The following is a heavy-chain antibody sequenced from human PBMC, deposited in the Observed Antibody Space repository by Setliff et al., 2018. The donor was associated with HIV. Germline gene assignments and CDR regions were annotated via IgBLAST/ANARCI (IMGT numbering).Heavy chain of an antibody. CDR3: ARVEAWSRDAFDI. CDR2: VYYSGDT. D-gene: IGHD1-1*01. V-gene: IGHV4-59*11. J-gene: IGHJ3*02. CDR1: RGSINSHY. Sequence: SETLSLTCTVSRGSINSHYWTWIRQPPGMGLEWIGFVYYSGDTNYNPSLKSRVSISLDTSKSQFSLKLTSSSAADTAVYYCARVEAWSRDAFDIWGQGTMVTGSS.